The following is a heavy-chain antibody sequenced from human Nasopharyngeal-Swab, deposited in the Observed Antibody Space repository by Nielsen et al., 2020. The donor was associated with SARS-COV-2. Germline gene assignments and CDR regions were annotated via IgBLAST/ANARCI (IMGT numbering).Heavy chain of an antibody. J-gene: IGHJ4*02. CDR3: TTDFYFDY. CDR2: ISGSGDTT. Sequence: GESLKISCAASGFTFSSYAMSWVRQAPGKGLEWVSIISGSGDTTYYADSVNDRFTISRDNSKNTLYLQMNSLRVEDTALYYCTTDFYFDYWGQGTLVTVSS. V-gene: IGHV3-23*01. CDR1: GFTFSSYA.